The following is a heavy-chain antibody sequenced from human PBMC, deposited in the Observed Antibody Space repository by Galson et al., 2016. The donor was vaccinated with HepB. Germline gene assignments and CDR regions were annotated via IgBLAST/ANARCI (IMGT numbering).Heavy chain of an antibody. Sequence: SLRLSCAASGFTFTNYGMHWVRQAPGKGLEWVAVIWYDASKKYYVDSVKDRFTISRDNSKNTLFLQMSSLRVEDTAVYYCARDRGVSIAVAGTTPFGYWGQGTLVTVSS. D-gene: IGHD6-19*01. CDR1: GFTFTNYG. J-gene: IGHJ4*02. CDR2: IWYDASKK. V-gene: IGHV3-33*01. CDR3: ARDRGVSIAVAGTTPFGY.